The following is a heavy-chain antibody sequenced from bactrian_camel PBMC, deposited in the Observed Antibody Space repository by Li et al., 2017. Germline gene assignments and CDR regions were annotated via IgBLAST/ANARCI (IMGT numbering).Heavy chain of an antibody. CDR1: GYGYCNDD. CDR2: IDSDGTT. Sequence: VQLVESGGGSVQTGGSLRLSCAASGYGYCNDDMSWYRQAPGKEREFVSAIDSDGTTSYADSVKGRFTISRGNADNTLYLQMNSLKPDDSAMYYCAARLSSVCYSRAETFEYWGQGTQVTVS. CDR3: AARLSSVCYSRAETFEY. J-gene: IGHJ4*01. D-gene: IGHD2*01. V-gene: IGHV3S53*01.